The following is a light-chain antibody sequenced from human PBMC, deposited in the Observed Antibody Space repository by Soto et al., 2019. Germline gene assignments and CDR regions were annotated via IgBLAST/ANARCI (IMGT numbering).Light chain of an antibody. CDR1: SSDVGGYNY. CDR3: CSYAGSRTFV. J-gene: IGLJ3*02. CDR2: EGS. Sequence: QSALTQPPSASGSPGQSVTISCTGTSSDVGGYNYVSWYQQHPGKAPKLMIYEGSKRPSGISHRFSGSKSDNTASLTISGLRAEDEAHYHCCSYAGSRTFVFGGGTKLTVL. V-gene: IGLV2-23*01.